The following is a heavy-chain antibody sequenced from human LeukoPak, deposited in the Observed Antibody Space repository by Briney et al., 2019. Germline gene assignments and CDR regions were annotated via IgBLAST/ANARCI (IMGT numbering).Heavy chain of an antibody. J-gene: IGHJ4*02. V-gene: IGHV3-15*01. Sequence: PGGSLRLSCAASGFTFSIYDMHWVRQAPGKGLEWVGRIKSKTDGGTTDYAAPVKGRFTISRDDSKNTLYLQMNSLRAEDTAVYYCARGGGYWGQGTLVTVSS. CDR1: GFTFSIYD. D-gene: IGHD3-10*01. CDR3: ARGGGY. CDR2: IKSKTDGGTT.